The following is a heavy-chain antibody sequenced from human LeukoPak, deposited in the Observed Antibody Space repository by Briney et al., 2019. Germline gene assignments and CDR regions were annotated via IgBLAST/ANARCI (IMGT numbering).Heavy chain of an antibody. J-gene: IGHJ4*02. V-gene: IGHV3-7*01. Sequence: GGSLRLSCAASGLTFRIYWMNWLRQSPGEGLEGVAHKKAYGGEIVRVACVKRRFTIPRDNDEHSVSLQVNPLRGEDSGVYYCAKGECELPEIDYWGQGTLVTVSS. CDR1: GLTFRIYW. D-gene: IGHD1-26*01. CDR2: KKAYGGEI. CDR3: AKGECELPEIDY.